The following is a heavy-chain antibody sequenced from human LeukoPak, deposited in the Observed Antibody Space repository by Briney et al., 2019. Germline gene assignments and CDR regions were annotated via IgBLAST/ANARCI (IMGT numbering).Heavy chain of an antibody. J-gene: IGHJ4*02. CDR2: IIPIFGTA. V-gene: IGHV1-69*13. CDR3: ARGGYYDSSGYYPVGYYFDY. CDR1: GGTFSSYA. Sequence: SVKVSCKASGGTFSSYAISWVRQAPGQGLEWMGGIIPIFGTANYAQKFQGRVTITADESTSTAYMELSSLRSEDTAVYYCARGGYYDSSGYYPVGYYFDYWGQGTLVTVSS. D-gene: IGHD3-22*01.